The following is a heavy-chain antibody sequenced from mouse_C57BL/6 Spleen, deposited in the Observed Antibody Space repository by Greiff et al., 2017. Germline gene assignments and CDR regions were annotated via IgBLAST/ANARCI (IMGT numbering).Heavy chain of an antibody. Sequence: EVHLVESGGDLVKPGGSLKLSCAASGFTFSSYGMSWVRQTPDKRLEWVATISSGGSYTYYPDSVKGRFTISRDNAKNTLYLQMSSLKSEDTAMDDCARGGDYDEGAMDYWGQGTSVTVSS. V-gene: IGHV5-6*01. CDR3: ARGGDYDEGAMDY. CDR2: ISSGGSYT. J-gene: IGHJ4*01. D-gene: IGHD2-4*01. CDR1: GFTFSSYG.